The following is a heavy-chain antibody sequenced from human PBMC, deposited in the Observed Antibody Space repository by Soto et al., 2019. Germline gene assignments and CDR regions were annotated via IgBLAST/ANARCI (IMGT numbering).Heavy chain of an antibody. CDR2: IYYSGST. CDR3: AKYDYNNNLSSIAY. V-gene: IGHV4-59*08. J-gene: IGHJ4*02. Sequence: PSETLSLTCTVSGGSISSYYWSWIRQPPGKGLEWIGYIYYSGSTNYNPSLKSRVTISVDTSKTQFSLKLSSVPAADTPVFYWAKYDYNNNLSSIAYWGRGPRVPVPS. CDR1: GGSISSYY. D-gene: IGHD3-22*01.